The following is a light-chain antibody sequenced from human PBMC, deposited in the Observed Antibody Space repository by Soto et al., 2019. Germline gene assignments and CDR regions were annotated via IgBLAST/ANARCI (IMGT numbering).Light chain of an antibody. CDR1: QSVSSSY. Sequence: EFVLTQSPATLSLCPGERATLSCGASQSVSSSYLAWYQQKPGLAPRLLIYDASSRATGIPARFSGSGSGTEFTLTISSLQSEDFAVYYCQQYHNWPRTFGQGTKVDIK. V-gene: IGKV3D-20*01. CDR3: QQYHNWPRT. CDR2: DAS. J-gene: IGKJ1*01.